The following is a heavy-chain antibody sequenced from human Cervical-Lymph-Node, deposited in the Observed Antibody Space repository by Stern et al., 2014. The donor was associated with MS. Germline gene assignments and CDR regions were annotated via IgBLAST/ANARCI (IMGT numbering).Heavy chain of an antibody. CDR2: INPSGDSA. V-gene: IGHV1-46*01. D-gene: IGHD3/OR15-3a*01. CDR3: ASGTGSKRPTGNY. J-gene: IGHJ4*02. CDR1: GYTFTSHY. Sequence: VQLVESGAEVKKPGASVKVSCKASGYTFTSHYMHWVRQAPGQGLEWVGIINPSGDSASSAQKFQGRLTLTRDTSTSTVYMELSSLRSEDTAVYYCASGTGSKRPTGNYWGQGTLVTVSS.